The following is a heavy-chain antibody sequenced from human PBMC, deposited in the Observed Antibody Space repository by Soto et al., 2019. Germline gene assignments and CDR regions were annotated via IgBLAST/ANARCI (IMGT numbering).Heavy chain of an antibody. CDR1: GFTVSSNY. Sequence: EVQLVESGGGLVQPGGSLRLSCAASGFTVSSNYLSWVRQAPGKGLEWVSVIYTGGSTYYADSVKGRFTTSRDNSKNTLYLQMNSLGAEDTAVYYCARDRLGGTYWYFDLWGRGTLVTVSS. V-gene: IGHV3-66*01. J-gene: IGHJ2*01. CDR3: ARDRLGGTYWYFDL. CDR2: IYTGGST. D-gene: IGHD1-26*01.